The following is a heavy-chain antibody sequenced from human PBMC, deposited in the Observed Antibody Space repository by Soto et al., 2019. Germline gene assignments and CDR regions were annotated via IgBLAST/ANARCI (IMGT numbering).Heavy chain of an antibody. CDR3: AGDIFFELLPPGYYYYGMDV. V-gene: IGHV4-30-4*01. CDR1: GGSISSGDYY. CDR2: IYYSGST. Sequence: QVQLQESGPGLVKPSQTLSLTCTVSGGSISSGDYYWSWIRQPPGKGLEWIGYIYYSGSTYYNPSLKSRVTISVDTSKNQFSLKLSSVTAADTAVYYCAGDIFFELLPPGYYYYGMDVWGQGTTVTVSS. D-gene: IGHD3-3*01. J-gene: IGHJ6*02.